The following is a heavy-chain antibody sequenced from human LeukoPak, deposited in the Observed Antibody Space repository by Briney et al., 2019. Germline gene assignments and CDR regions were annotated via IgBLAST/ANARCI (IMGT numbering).Heavy chain of an antibody. V-gene: IGHV5-51*01. J-gene: IGHJ4*02. CDR1: GYSFTSYW. CDR3: ARAAAMVSNDFDY. CDR2: IYPGDSDT. Sequence: GESLQISCQGSGYSFTSYWIGWVRPMPGKGLEWMGIIYPGDSDTRYSPSFQGQVTISADKSISTAYLQWSSLKASDTAMYYCARAAAMVSNDFDYWGQGTLVTVSS. D-gene: IGHD5-18*01.